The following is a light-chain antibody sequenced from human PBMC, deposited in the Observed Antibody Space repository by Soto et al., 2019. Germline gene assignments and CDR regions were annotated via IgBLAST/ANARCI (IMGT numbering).Light chain of an antibody. J-gene: IGKJ4*01. CDR2: GTS. CDR1: QTIGSTY. CDR3: QQCRSPALT. V-gene: IGKV3-20*01. Sequence: EIVLTQSPGTLSLSPGESATLSCRAAQTIGSTYLAWYQQKGGQAPKLLIYGTSTRATGIPDRFSGSGSGTDFSLTISRLEPEDVAVYYCQQCRSPALTFGGGTKVEI.